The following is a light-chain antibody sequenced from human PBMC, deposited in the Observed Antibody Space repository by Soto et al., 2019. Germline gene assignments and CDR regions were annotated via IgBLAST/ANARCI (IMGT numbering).Light chain of an antibody. CDR1: GSNLGNND. CDR3: GTWDGSLNVGV. Sequence: QSVLTQPPSVSAAPGQTVTISCSGSGSNLGNNDVSWYQQLPGTAPKLLIYDNNQRPSGIPDRFSGSKSGTSATLGITGLRTGDEADYFCGTWDGSLNVGVFGGGTKVTVL. J-gene: IGLJ3*02. CDR2: DNN. V-gene: IGLV1-51*01.